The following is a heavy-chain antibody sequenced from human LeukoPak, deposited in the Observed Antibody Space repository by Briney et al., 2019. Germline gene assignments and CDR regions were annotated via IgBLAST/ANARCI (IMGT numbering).Heavy chain of an antibody. V-gene: IGHV1-8*01. CDR3: ARVADYYDSSGYTLTNYGMDV. Sequence: ASVKVSCKASGYTFTSYDINWVRQATGQGLERMGWMNPNSGNTGYAQKFQGRVTMTRNTSISTAYMELSSLRSEDTAVYYCARVADYYDSSGYTLTNYGMDVWGQGTTVTVSS. J-gene: IGHJ6*02. CDR2: MNPNSGNT. CDR1: GYTFTSYD. D-gene: IGHD3-22*01.